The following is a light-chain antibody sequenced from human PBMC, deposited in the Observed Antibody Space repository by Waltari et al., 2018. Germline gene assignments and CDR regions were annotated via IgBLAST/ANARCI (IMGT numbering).Light chain of an antibody. V-gene: IGKV1-5*01. CDR2: DAS. CDR3: QQLHSYPRA. J-gene: IGKJ4*01. Sequence: DIQMTQSPSTLSASVGDRVTVTCRASQNINKWLAWYQQKPGKAPNLLIYDASTLQSGVPSRFSGSGFGTEFTLAISSLQPEDFATYYCQQLHSYPRAFGGGTKVESK. CDR1: QNINKW.